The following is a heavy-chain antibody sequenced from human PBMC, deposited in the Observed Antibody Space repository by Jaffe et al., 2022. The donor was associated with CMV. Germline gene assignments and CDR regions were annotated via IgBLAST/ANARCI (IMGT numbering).Heavy chain of an antibody. CDR3: AKRIIVAGKGRWFDP. D-gene: IGHD6-19*01. CDR1: GFIFSDYA. CDR2: VSAGGDST. Sequence: EVHLLESGGGLVQPGGSLRLSCTASGFIFSDYAMSWVRQAPGKGLEWVSAVSAGGDSTYYADSVEGRFTISRDNSKNTLYLQMNRLRAEDTALYHCAKRIIVAGKGRWFDPWGQGTLVIVSS. V-gene: IGHV3-23*01. J-gene: IGHJ5*02.